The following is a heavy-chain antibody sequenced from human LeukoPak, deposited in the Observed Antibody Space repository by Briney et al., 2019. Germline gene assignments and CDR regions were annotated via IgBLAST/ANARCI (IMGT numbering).Heavy chain of an antibody. Sequence: ASVKVSCKASGYTFTSYDINWVRQATGQGLEWMGWMNPNSGNTGYAQEFQGRVTVTRNTSISTAYMELSSLRSEDTAVYYCARGARSGWYSKGCYMDVWGKGTTVTVSS. D-gene: IGHD6-19*01. CDR2: MNPNSGNT. CDR3: ARGARSGWYSKGCYMDV. CDR1: GYTFTSYD. V-gene: IGHV1-8*01. J-gene: IGHJ6*03.